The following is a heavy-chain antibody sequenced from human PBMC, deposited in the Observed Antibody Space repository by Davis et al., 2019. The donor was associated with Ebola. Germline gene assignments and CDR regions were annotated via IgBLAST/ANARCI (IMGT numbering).Heavy chain of an antibody. D-gene: IGHD6-13*01. CDR1: GFTFSIFG. J-gene: IGHJ4*02. V-gene: IGHV3-23*01. Sequence: GESLKISCATSGFTFSIFGFHWVRQAPGKGLEWVSAISGSGGSTYYADSVKGRFTISRDNSKNTLYLQMNSLRAEDTAVYYCAKHPYSSSWYYFDYWGQGTLVTVSS. CDR2: ISGSGGST. CDR3: AKHPYSSSWYYFDY.